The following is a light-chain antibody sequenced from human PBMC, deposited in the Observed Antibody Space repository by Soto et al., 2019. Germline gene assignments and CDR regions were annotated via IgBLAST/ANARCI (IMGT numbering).Light chain of an antibody. V-gene: IGLV2-23*02. CDR2: EVN. CDR1: SSNVGSYKL. CDR3: CSSGGSPTYV. Sequence: QSALTQPASVSGSPGQSITISCTGTSSNVGSYKLVSWYQQHPGKAPKLMIFEVNKRPSGVSNRFSGSKSGNTASLTISGLKAEDEAEYYCCSSGGSPTYVFGTGTKLTVL. J-gene: IGLJ1*01.